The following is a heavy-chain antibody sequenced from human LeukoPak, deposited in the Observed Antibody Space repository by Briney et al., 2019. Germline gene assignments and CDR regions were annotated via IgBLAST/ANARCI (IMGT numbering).Heavy chain of an antibody. J-gene: IGHJ4*02. CDR2: ISGSGGST. CDR1: GFTFSSYP. D-gene: IGHD3-10*01. CDR3: AKSVYYYGAGSSN. Sequence: GGSLRLSCAASGFTFSSYPMSWVRQAAGKGLERVSAISGSGGSTYYADSWKGRFTISRHNSKNTLYLQMNSQRAEDTAVYYCAKSVYYYGAGSSNWGQGTRVTVSS. V-gene: IGHV3-23*01.